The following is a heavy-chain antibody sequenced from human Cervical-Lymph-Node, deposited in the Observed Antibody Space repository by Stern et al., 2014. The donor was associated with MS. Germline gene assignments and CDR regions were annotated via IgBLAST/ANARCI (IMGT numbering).Heavy chain of an antibody. V-gene: IGHV3-33*01. CDR2: IGYDGINE. D-gene: IGHD3-16*01. J-gene: IGHJ1*01. CDR3: AGGGGWTSAH. CDR1: GLTLSNNG. Sequence: VQLVESGGGVVQPGKSLRLSCAASGLTLSNNGMHWVRQAPGKGLEWVALIGYDGINEYYADSVKGRFTISRDTSNNSLFLQMNSLRAEDTAVYYCAGGGGWTSAHWGQGTLVTVSS.